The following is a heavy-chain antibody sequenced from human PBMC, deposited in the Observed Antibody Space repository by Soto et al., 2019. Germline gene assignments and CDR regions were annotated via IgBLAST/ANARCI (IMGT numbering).Heavy chain of an antibody. J-gene: IGHJ5*02. Sequence: QVQLQESGPGLVKPSETLSLTCTVSCGSISSYYWSWVRQPPGKGQEWIGYIYYSGRTNYNPSLNSRVTISIDTSKNQFSLKLSSVTAAAKDLYSCARDNSSGWSTAAWFDTWGQGNLVTASS. D-gene: IGHD6-19*01. CDR3: ARDNSSGWSTAAWFDT. V-gene: IGHV4-59*01. CDR1: CGSISSYY. CDR2: IYYSGRT.